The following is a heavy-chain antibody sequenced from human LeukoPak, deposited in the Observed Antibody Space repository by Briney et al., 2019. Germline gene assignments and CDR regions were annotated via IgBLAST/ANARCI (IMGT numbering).Heavy chain of an antibody. V-gene: IGHV3-15*01. D-gene: IGHD3-10*01. CDR2: IKSETDGGTT. J-gene: IGHJ4*02. CDR3: TASHYYGSGSPTFDY. Sequence: PGGSLRLSCAASGFTFSNGWMNWVRQAPGKGLERVGRIKSETDGGTTDYAAPVKDRFTVSRDDSKNTLYLEMNSLKTEDTAVYYCTASHYYGSGSPTFDYWGQGTLVAVSS. CDR1: GFTFSNGW.